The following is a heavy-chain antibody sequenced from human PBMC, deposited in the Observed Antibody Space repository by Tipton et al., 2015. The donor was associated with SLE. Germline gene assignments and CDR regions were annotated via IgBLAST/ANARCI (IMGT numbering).Heavy chain of an antibody. J-gene: IGHJ4*02. D-gene: IGHD6-13*01. V-gene: IGHV3-21*04. CDR2: ISGTSSYI. CDR1: GFTFSSYT. Sequence: GSLRLSCVASGFTFSSYTMHWVRRAPGKGLEWVSSISGTSSYIFQADSLKGRFTVSRDNAKNSVYLQMDSLGAEDTALYYCAKAYSSTWSGFDYWGQGTLVTVPS. CDR3: AKAYSSTWSGFDY.